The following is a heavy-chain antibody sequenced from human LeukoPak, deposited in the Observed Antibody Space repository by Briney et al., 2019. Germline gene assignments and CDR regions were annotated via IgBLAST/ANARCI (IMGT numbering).Heavy chain of an antibody. CDR3: ARDHNYAFDN. D-gene: IGHD1-1*01. J-gene: IGHJ4*02. V-gene: IGHV3-21*01. CDR1: GFTFSSYS. CDR2: ISSSSSYI. Sequence: GGSLRLSCAASGFTFSSYSMNWVRQAPGKGLEWVSSISSSSSYIYYADSVKGRFTISRDNAKNSLYLQMNSLQVEDTAVYYCARDHNYAFDNWGQGTLVSVAS.